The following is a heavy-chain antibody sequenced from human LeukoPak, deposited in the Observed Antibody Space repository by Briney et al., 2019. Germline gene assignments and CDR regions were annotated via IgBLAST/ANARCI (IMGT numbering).Heavy chain of an antibody. CDR2: IIPIFGTA. D-gene: IGHD3-10*01. J-gene: IGHJ6*03. Sequence: SVKVSCKASGGTFSSYAISWVRQAPGQGLEWMGGIIPIFGTANYAQKFQGRVTITADESTSTAYMELSSLRSEDTAVYYCARGGFGELFHYYYYYYMDVWGKGTTVTISS. V-gene: IGHV1-69*01. CDR3: ARGGFGELFHYYYYYYMDV. CDR1: GGTFSSYA.